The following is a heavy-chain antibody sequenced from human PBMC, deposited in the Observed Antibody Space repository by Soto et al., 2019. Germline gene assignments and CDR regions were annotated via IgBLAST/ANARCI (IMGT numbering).Heavy chain of an antibody. Sequence: PSETLSLTCTVSGGSISSDNYYWSWIRQHPGKGLEWIGYIYYSGSTYYNPSLKSRVSISVDTSKNQFSLKLSSVTAADTAVYYCARATYYYDSGGYYPFDYWGQGTLVTFSS. CDR3: ARATYYYDSGGYYPFDY. J-gene: IGHJ4*02. CDR2: IYYSGST. CDR1: GGSISSDNYY. D-gene: IGHD3-22*01. V-gene: IGHV4-31*03.